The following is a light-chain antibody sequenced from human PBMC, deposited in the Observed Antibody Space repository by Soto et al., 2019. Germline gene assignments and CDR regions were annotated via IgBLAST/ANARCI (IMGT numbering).Light chain of an antibody. J-gene: IGKJ5*01. CDR2: ESS. CDR1: QSVSSY. V-gene: IGKV3-11*01. Sequence: EIVLTQSPATLSLSPGERATLSCRASQSVSSYLAWYQQKPGQAPRLLIYESSNRATGIPARFSGSGSGTDFTLTISSLEPEDFAVYYCQQRRDWPITFGQGTRLEI. CDR3: QQRRDWPIT.